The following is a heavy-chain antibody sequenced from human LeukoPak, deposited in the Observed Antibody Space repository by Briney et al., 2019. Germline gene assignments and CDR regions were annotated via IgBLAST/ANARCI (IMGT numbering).Heavy chain of an antibody. D-gene: IGHD6-19*01. CDR1: GGSISSYY. CDR2: IYYSGST. V-gene: IGHV4-59*01. J-gene: IGHJ4*02. CDR3: ARSVIAVAGTVFDY. Sequence: SETLSLTCTVSGGSISSYYWSWIRQPPGKGLEWIGYIYYSGSTNYNPSLKSRVTISVDTSKNQFSLKLSSVTAAGTAVYYCARSVIAVAGTVFDYWGQGTLVTVSS.